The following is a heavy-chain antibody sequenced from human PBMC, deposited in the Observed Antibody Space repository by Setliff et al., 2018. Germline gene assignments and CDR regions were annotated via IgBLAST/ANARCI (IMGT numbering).Heavy chain of an antibody. CDR1: GGSITSHH. D-gene: IGHD3-3*01. J-gene: IGHJ6*03. CDR2: VYYSANANSDTT. CDR3: ARMSGFQYIDV. Sequence: SETLSLTCTVSGGSITSHHWNWIRQPPGKGLEWIGYVYYSANANSDTTNYSPSLQSRLTISTDGRRNQISMRLRSVIAADTAIYYCARMSGFQYIDVWDKGTTVTVSS. V-gene: IGHV4-59*11.